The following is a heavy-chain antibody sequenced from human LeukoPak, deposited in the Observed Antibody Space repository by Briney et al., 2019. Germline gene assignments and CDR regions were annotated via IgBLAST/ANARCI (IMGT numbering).Heavy chain of an antibody. D-gene: IGHD3-10*01. Sequence: GRSLRLSCAASGFTFSSYWMHWVRQAPGKGLVWVSRINSDGSSTSYADSVKGRFTISRDNAKNTLYLQMNSLRAEDTAVYYCARDSLWFGELSPLDYWGQGTLVTVSS. CDR3: ARDSLWFGELSPLDY. J-gene: IGHJ4*02. CDR1: GFTFSSYW. V-gene: IGHV3-74*01. CDR2: INSDGSST.